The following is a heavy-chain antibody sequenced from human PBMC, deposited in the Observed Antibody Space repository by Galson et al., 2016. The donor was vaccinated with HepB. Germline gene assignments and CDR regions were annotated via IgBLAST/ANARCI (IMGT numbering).Heavy chain of an antibody. CDR3: AKDPGYSYGYMAY. J-gene: IGHJ4*02. CDR1: GFTFSTYG. D-gene: IGHD5-18*01. V-gene: IGHV3-30*18. Sequence: SLRLSCEASGFTFSTYGMHRVRQAPGQGLDWVAVISSDGSNTYYADSVQGRFTITRDKSKNTLYLQMNSLRAEDTAVYYCAKDPGYSYGYMAYWGQGTPVTVST. CDR2: ISSDGSNT.